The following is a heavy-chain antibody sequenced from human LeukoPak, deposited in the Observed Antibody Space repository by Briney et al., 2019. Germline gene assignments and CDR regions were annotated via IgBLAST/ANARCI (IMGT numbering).Heavy chain of an antibody. V-gene: IGHV3-23*01. D-gene: IGHD3-10*01. Sequence: GGSLRLSCAASGFTFSNYAMNWVRQAPGKGLEWVSDISDSGGTTYYADSVKGRFTISRDNSKNTLYLQMNSLRAEDPAVYYCAKRAYYGSGSYGAFDIWGQGTMVTVSS. CDR3: AKRAYYGSGSYGAFDI. CDR1: GFTFSNYA. CDR2: ISDSGGTT. J-gene: IGHJ3*02.